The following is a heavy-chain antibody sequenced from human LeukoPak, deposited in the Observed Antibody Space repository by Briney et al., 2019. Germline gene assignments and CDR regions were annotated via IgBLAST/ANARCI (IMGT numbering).Heavy chain of an antibody. CDR2: ISYDGSNK. CDR1: GFTFSSYA. Sequence: GRSLRLSCAASGFTFSSYAMHWVRQAPGKGLEWVAVISYDGSNKYYADSVKGRFTISRDNSKNTLYLQMNSLRAEDTAVYYFAKGHPSPYYFDYWGQGTLVTVSS. J-gene: IGHJ4*02. CDR3: AKGHPSPYYFDY. V-gene: IGHV3-30-3*01.